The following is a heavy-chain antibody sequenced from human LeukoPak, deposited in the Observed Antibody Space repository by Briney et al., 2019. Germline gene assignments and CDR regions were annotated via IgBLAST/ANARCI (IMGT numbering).Heavy chain of an antibody. J-gene: IGHJ4*02. CDR3: AKDIGTKCGGDCYSYFDY. V-gene: IGHV3-23*01. Sequence: GGSLRLSCSASGFTFTTYGMNWVRQAPGKGLEWVSGIGGSGTRTYYADSVKGRFTISRDNAKNSLYLQMNSLRAEDTAVYYCAKDIGTKCGGDCYSYFDYWGQGTLVTVSS. CDR2: IGGSGTRT. D-gene: IGHD2-21*02. CDR1: GFTFTTYG.